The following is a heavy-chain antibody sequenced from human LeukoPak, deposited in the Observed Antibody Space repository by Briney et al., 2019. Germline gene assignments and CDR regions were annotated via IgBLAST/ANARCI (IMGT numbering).Heavy chain of an antibody. Sequence: PGGSLRLSXTASGFTFGDYAMSWFRQAPGKGLEWVSAISGSGGSTYYADSVKGRFTISRDNSKNTLYLQMNSLRAEDTAVYYCAKDGIIAVAGTMDYWGQGTLVTVSS. V-gene: IGHV3-23*01. CDR2: ISGSGGST. J-gene: IGHJ4*02. D-gene: IGHD6-19*01. CDR1: GFTFGDYA. CDR3: AKDGIIAVAGTMDY.